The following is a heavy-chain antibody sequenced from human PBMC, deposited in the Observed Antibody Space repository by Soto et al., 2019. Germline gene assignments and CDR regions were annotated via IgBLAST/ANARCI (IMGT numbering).Heavy chain of an antibody. CDR1: VGSISIGDYS. D-gene: IGHD2-2*01. CDR3: ARDSSNSTNWFDP. CDR2: IYYSGST. J-gene: IGHJ5*02. Sequence: SETLSISCTISVGSISIGDYSWSWIRQPPGKGLEWIGYIYYSGSTYYNPSLKSRVTISVDTSKNQFSLKLSSVTAADTAVYYCARDSSNSTNWFDPWGQGTMVTGSS. V-gene: IGHV4-30-4*01.